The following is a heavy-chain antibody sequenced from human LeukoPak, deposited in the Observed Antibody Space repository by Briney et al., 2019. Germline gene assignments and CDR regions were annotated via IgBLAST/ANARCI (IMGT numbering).Heavy chain of an antibody. J-gene: IGHJ3*02. V-gene: IGHV1-2*02. D-gene: IGHD3-22*01. CDR3: ARTNYFHSSGYYGAFDI. CDR2: INPNSGGT. CDR1: GYTFSGYY. Sequence: ASVKVSCKASGYTFSGYYMHWVRQAPGQGLEWMGWINPNSGGTNYAQKFQGRVTMTRDTSISTAYMELSRLSSDDTAVYYCARTNYFHSSGYYGAFDIWGQGTMVTVSS.